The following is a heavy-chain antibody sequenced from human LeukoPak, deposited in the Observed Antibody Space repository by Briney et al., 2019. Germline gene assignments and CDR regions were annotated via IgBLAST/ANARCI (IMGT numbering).Heavy chain of an antibody. Sequence: SETLSLTCAVYGGSFSGYYWSWIRQPPGKGLEWIGEINHSGSTNYNPSLKSRVTISVDTSKNQFSLKLSSVTAADTAVYYCARGGYYYDSSGFVAYWGQGTLVTVSP. CDR1: GGSFSGYY. CDR2: INHSGST. V-gene: IGHV4-34*01. CDR3: ARGGYYYDSSGFVAY. D-gene: IGHD3-22*01. J-gene: IGHJ4*02.